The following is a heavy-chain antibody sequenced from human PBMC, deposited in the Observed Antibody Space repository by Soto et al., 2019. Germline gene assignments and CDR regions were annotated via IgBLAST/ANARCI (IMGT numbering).Heavy chain of an antibody. CDR1: GGSISSYY. CDR2: IYTSGST. J-gene: IGHJ4*02. V-gene: IGHV4-4*07. D-gene: IGHD2-2*02. CDR3: AAYCSSTSCYRTVDQAY. Sequence: PSETLSLTCTVSGGSISSYYWSWIRQPAGKGLEWIGRIYTSGSTNYNPSLKSRVTMSVDTSKNQFSLKLSSVTAADTAVYYCAAYCSSTSCYRTVDQAYWGQGTLVTVSS.